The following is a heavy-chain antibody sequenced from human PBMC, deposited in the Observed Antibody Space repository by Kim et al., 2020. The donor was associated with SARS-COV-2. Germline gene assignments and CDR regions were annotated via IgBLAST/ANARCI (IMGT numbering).Heavy chain of an antibody. CDR1: GYTFTSYA. J-gene: IGHJ5*02. V-gene: IGHV1-3*01. CDR3: ARDALNRIAAAGTCWFDP. Sequence: ASVKVSCKASGYTFTSYAMHWVRQAPGQRLEWMGWINAGNGNTKYSQKFQGRVTITRDTSASTAYMELSSLRSEDTAVYYCARDALNRIAAAGTCWFDPWGQGTLVTVSS. CDR2: INAGNGNT. D-gene: IGHD6-13*01.